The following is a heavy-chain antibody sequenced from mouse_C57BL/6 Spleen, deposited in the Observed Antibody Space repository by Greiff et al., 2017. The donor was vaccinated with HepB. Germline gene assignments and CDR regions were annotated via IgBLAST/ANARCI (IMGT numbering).Heavy chain of an antibody. CDR2: INYDGSST. CDR3: ARGDGNYLYAMDY. CDR1: GFTFSDYY. Sequence: EVQVVESEGGLVQPGSSMKLSCTASGFTFSDYYMAWVRQVPEKGLEWVANINYDGSSTYYLDSLKSRFIISRDNAKNILYLQMSSLKSEDTATYYCARGDGNYLYAMDYWGQGTSVTVSS. V-gene: IGHV5-16*01. J-gene: IGHJ4*01. D-gene: IGHD2-1*01.